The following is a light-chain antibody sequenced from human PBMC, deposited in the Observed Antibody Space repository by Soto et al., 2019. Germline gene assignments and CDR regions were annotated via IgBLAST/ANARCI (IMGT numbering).Light chain of an antibody. V-gene: IGKV3-15*01. CDR3: QQYNNWPRT. CDR1: QSVSSS. Sequence: EIVMTQSPGTLSVSPGERATLSCRASQSVSSSLAWFQQKPGQAPRLLIYGASTRATGIPARFSGSGSGTAFTLTISRLQSEDFAVYYCQQYNNWPRTFGQGTKVEIK. J-gene: IGKJ1*01. CDR2: GAS.